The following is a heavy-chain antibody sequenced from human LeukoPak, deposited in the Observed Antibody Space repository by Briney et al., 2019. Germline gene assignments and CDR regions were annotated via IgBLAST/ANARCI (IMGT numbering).Heavy chain of an antibody. V-gene: IGHV3-7*01. D-gene: IGHD6-19*01. CDR1: GFAFSSHW. CDR3: ARGAWYHDS. J-gene: IGHJ4*02. Sequence: GGSLRLSCLASGFAFSSHWVSWVRQAPGKGLEWVANIKQDGREKYYVDSVKGRFTISRDNDKTSLYLQMDSLRAEDTAMYYCARGAWYHDSWGQGTLVTVSS. CDR2: IKQDGREK.